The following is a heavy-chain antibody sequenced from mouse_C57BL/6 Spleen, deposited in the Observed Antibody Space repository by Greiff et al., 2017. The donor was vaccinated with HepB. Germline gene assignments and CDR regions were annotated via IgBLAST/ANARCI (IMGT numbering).Heavy chain of an antibody. D-gene: IGHD1-1*01. V-gene: IGHV1-80*01. CDR3: AVITTVVAKGNYFDY. Sequence: VQLQQSGAELVKPGASVKISCKASGYAFSSYWMNWVKQRPGKGLEWIGQIYPGDGDTNYNGKFKGKATLTADKSSSTAYMQLSSLTSEDSAVYYCAVITTVVAKGNYFDYWGQGTTLTVSS. J-gene: IGHJ2*01. CDR1: GYAFSSYW. CDR2: IYPGDGDT.